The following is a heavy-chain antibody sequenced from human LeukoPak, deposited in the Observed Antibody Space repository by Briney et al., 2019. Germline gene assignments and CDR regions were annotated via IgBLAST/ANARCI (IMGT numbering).Heavy chain of an antibody. J-gene: IGHJ5*02. Sequence: GGSLRLSCAASGFTFSSYSMNWVRQAPGKGLEWVSSISSSSSYIYYADSVKGRFTISRDNAKNSLYLQMNSLRAEDTAVYYCAREEYCSSTSCYGGSNWFDPWGPGALVTVSS. CDR3: AREEYCSSTSCYGGSNWFDP. CDR2: ISSSSSYI. D-gene: IGHD2-2*01. V-gene: IGHV3-21*01. CDR1: GFTFSSYS.